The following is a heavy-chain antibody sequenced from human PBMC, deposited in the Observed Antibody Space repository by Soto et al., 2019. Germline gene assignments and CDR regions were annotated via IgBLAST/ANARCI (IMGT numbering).Heavy chain of an antibody. CDR1: GYTFTGYY. J-gene: IGHJ4*02. CDR2: INPNSGDT. V-gene: IGHV1-2*04. CDR3: ARGLPTMVRGVIGDY. D-gene: IGHD3-10*01. Sequence: QVQLVQSGAEVKKPGASVKVSCKASGYTFTGYYMHWVRQAPGQGLEWMGWINPNSGDTNYAQKFQGWVTMTRDTSISTAYMELSRLRSDDTAVYYCARGLPTMVRGVIGDYWGQGTLVTVSS.